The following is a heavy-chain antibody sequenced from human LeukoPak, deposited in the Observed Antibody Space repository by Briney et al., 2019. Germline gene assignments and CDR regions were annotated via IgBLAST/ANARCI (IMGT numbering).Heavy chain of an antibody. J-gene: IGHJ4*02. V-gene: IGHV3-48*03. D-gene: IGHD6-19*01. Sequence: GGSLRLSCAASGFTFSSYEMNWVRQAPGKGLEWVSYISSSGSTIYYADSVKGRFTISRDNAKNTLYLQMNSLRAEDTAVYYCARDQWVIAVAGVIDYWGQGTLVTVSS. CDR3: ARDQWVIAVAGVIDY. CDR2: ISSSGSTI. CDR1: GFTFSSYE.